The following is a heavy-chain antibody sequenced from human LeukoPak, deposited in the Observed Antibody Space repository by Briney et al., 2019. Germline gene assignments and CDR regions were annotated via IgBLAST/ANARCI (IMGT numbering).Heavy chain of an antibody. CDR2: IYYSGST. V-gene: IGHV4-59*01. CDR1: GGSISSYY. J-gene: IGHJ4*02. CDR3: ARASGYYGSGSTTGPNDY. D-gene: IGHD3-10*01. Sequence: SETLSLTCTVSGGSISSYYWSWIRQPPGKGLEWIGYIYYSGSTNYNPSLKSRVTMSVDTSKNQFSLKLSSVTAADTAVYYCARASGYYGSGSTTGPNDYWGQGTLVTVSS.